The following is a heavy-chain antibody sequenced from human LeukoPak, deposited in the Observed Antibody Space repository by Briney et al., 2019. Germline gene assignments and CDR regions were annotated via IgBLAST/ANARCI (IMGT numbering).Heavy chain of an antibody. D-gene: IGHD1-26*01. V-gene: IGHV3-33*01. CDR3: ARTVPYSGSYGSSFDY. J-gene: IGHJ4*02. Sequence: GGSLRLSCAASGFTFSSYGMHWVRQAPGKGLEWVAVIWYDGSNKYFADSVKGRFTISRDNSKNTLYLQMNSLRAEDTAVYYCARTVPYSGSYGSSFDYWGQGTLVTVSS. CDR2: IWYDGSNK. CDR1: GFTFSSYG.